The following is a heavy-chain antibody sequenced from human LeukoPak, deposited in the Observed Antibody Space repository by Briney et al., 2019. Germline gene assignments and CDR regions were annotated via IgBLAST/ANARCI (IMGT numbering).Heavy chain of an antibody. D-gene: IGHD5-18*01. CDR3: AREESDDYGYDY. V-gene: IGHV1-3*01. Sequence: ASVKVSCTASGYTFTSYAMHWVRQAPGQRLEWMGWINAGNGNTKYSQKFQGRVTITRDTSASTAYMELSSLRSEDTAVYYCAREESDDYGYDYWGQGTLVIVSS. J-gene: IGHJ4*02. CDR2: INAGNGNT. CDR1: GYTFTSYA.